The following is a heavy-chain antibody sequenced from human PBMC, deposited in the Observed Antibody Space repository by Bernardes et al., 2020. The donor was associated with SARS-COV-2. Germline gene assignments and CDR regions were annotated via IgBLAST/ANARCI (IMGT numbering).Heavy chain of an antibody. CDR1: GFSFSGYA. CDR2: ISGSGVST. Sequence: GGSLRLSCAASGFSFSGYAMTWVRQAPGQGLEWVSTISGSGVSTYYSDSVKGRFTVSRDNSKDTVYLQMNSLRVDDTARYFCGRLSLIVVPSHTVDWGHGTLVSVSS. CDR3: GRLSLIVVPSHTVD. D-gene: IGHD1-26*01. J-gene: IGHJ4*01. V-gene: IGHV3-23*01.